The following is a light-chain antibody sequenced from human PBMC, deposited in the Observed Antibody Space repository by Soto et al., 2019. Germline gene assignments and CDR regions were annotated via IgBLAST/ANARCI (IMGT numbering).Light chain of an antibody. CDR2: DAS. J-gene: IGKJ1*01. CDR1: QSISTW. CDR3: QQYITYSPWT. Sequence: DIQMTQSPSTLSASVGERVTITCRASQSISTWLAWYQQKPGKAPKLLIYDASNLENGVPSRFRGSGSGTEFTLTITSLQPDDFATYYCQQYITYSPWTFGQGTKVEI. V-gene: IGKV1-5*01.